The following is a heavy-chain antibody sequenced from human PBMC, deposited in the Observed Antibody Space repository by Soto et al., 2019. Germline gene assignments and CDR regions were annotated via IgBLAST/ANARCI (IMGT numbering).Heavy chain of an antibody. CDR1: RGSLIRYY. J-gene: IGHJ4*02. Sequence: SETLSLTCTVSRGSLIRYYWCWIRQPPGRGLEWIGFIYYAGSTKDKPSLNSRVTISVDTSKNQFSLTVTSVTAADTAVYYCVRRIVATETFYSCRPGSLVTVS. D-gene: IGHD5-12*01. CDR2: IYYAGST. CDR3: VRRIVATETFYS. V-gene: IGHV4-59*08.